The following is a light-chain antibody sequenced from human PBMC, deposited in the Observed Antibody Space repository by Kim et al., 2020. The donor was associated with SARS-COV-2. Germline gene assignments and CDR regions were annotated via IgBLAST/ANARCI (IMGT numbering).Light chain of an antibody. CDR2: QDS. J-gene: IGLJ2*01. Sequence: SVSTGQTASITCSGDKLGDKYASWYQRKPGQSPVLVIYQDSKRPSGIPERFSGSNSGNTATLTISGTQAMDEADYYCQAWDSSTVVFGGGTQLTVL. CDR1: KLGDKY. CDR3: QAWDSSTVV. V-gene: IGLV3-1*01.